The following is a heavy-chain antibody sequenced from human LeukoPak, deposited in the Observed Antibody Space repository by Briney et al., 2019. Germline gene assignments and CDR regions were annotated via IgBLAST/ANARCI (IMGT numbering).Heavy chain of an antibody. CDR1: GGSFSGYY. CDR3: ASGTEYCSGGSCSRYFDY. Sequence: PETLSLTCAVYGGSFSGYYWSWIRQPPGKGLEWIGEINHSGSTNYNPSPKSRVTISVDTSKNQFSLKLSSVTAADTAVYYCASGTEYCSGGSCSRYFDYWGQGTLVTVSS. V-gene: IGHV4-34*01. D-gene: IGHD2-15*01. J-gene: IGHJ4*02. CDR2: INHSGST.